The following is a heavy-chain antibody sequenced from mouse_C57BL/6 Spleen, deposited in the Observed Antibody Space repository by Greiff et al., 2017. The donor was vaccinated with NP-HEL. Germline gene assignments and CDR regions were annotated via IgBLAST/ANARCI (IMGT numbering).Heavy chain of an antibody. V-gene: IGHV1-61*01. Sequence: VQLQQPGAELVRPGSSVKLSCKASGYTFTSYWMDWVKQRPGQGLEWIGNIYPSDSETHYNQKFKDKATLTVDKSSSTAYMQLSSLTSEDSAVYYCARSFYDYDPFYAMDYWGQGTSVTVSS. J-gene: IGHJ4*01. CDR3: ARSFYDYDPFYAMDY. D-gene: IGHD2-4*01. CDR1: GYTFTSYW. CDR2: IYPSDSET.